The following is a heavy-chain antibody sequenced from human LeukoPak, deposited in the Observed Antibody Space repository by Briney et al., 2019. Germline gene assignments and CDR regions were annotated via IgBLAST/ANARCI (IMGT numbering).Heavy chain of an antibody. J-gene: IGHJ4*02. CDR2: IKQDGSEK. D-gene: IGHD3-16*02. Sequence: GGSLRLSCAASGFTFSSYWMIWVRQAPGKGLEWVANIKQDGSEKYHVDSVKGRFTISRDNAKNSLYLQMNSLRVEDTAVYYCARAVDDYVWGSNRPPGHWGQGTLVTVSS. CDR1: GFTFSSYW. CDR3: ARAVDDYVWGSNRPPGH. V-gene: IGHV3-7*05.